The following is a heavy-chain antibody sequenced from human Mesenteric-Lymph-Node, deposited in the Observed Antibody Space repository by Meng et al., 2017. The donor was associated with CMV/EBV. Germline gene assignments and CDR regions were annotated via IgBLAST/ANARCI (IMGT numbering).Heavy chain of an antibody. CDR1: GVSVTSGAYH. CDR3: AKSRSSTPGIVDD. Sequence: LLQESGPGLLKPSETLSLTFIVSGVSVTSGAYHWSWIRQSPGKGLEWIGYIYGTGITIYNPSLKSRVTILLETSKNQFSLKLNSVTTADTAVYYCAKSRSSTPGIVDDWGQGTLVTVSS. CDR2: IYGTGIT. V-gene: IGHV4-61*08. D-gene: IGHD2/OR15-2a*01. J-gene: IGHJ4*02.